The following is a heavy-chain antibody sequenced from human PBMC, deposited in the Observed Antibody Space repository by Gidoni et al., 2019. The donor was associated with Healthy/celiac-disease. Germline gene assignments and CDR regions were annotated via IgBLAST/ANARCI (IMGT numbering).Heavy chain of an antibody. CDR2: ISSSGSTI. D-gene: IGHD3-9*01. CDR1: GFTFSSYE. J-gene: IGHJ3*02. V-gene: IGHV3-48*03. CDR3: ARDMDDILTGRTDAFDI. Sequence: EVQLVESGGGLVQPGGSLRLYCSASGFTFSSYEMNWVRQAPGKGLEWVSYISSSGSTIYYADSVKGRFTISRDNAKNSLYLQMNSLRAEDTAVYYCARDMDDILTGRTDAFDIWGQGTMVTVSS.